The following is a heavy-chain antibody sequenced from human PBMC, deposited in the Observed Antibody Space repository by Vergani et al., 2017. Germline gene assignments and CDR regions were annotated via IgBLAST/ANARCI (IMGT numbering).Heavy chain of an antibody. Sequence: QVQLQESGPGLVKPSETLSLTCTVSGGSISSYYWSWIRQPPGKGLEWIGYIYYSGSTNYNPSLKSRVTISVDTSKNQFSLKLSSVTAADTAVYYCARGVGYCSSTSCLGDYYYYYMDVWGKGTTVTVSS. CDR3: ARGVGYCSSTSCLGDYYYYYMDV. D-gene: IGHD2-2*01. CDR1: GGSISSYY. V-gene: IGHV4-59*01. CDR2: IYYSGST. J-gene: IGHJ6*03.